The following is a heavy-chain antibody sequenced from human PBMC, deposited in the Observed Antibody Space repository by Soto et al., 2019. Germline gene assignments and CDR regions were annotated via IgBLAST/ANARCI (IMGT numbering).Heavy chain of an antibody. J-gene: IGHJ4*02. D-gene: IGHD3-22*01. CDR1: GFTFSSYA. V-gene: IGHV3-30-3*01. CDR2: ISYDGSNK. Sequence: VQLVESGGGVVQPGRSLRLSCAASGFTFSSYAMHWVRQAPGKGLEWVAVISYDGSNKYYADSVKGRFTISRDNSKNTLYLQMNSLRAEDTAVYYCARARRYYYDSSGYYHLDYWGQGTLVTVSS. CDR3: ARARRYYYDSSGYYHLDY.